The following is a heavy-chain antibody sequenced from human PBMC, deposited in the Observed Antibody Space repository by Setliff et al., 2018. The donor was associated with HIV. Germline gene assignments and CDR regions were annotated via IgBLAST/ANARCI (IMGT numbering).Heavy chain of an antibody. V-gene: IGHV3-48*01. Sequence: LRLSCAASGFTFSGSPMNWVRQAPGKRLEWFSYISSDSGTIYYADSVRGRFTISRDDARNSLFLQMNSLRVDDTAVYYCARGPGTGHYFDYWGLGALVTVSS. J-gene: IGHJ4*02. CDR2: ISSDSGTI. CDR3: ARGPGTGHYFDY. CDR1: GFTFSGSP. D-gene: IGHD1-1*01.